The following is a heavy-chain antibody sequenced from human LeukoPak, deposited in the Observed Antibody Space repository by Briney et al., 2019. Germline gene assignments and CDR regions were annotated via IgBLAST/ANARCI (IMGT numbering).Heavy chain of an antibody. V-gene: IGHV4-59*08. CDR2: IYYSGST. CDR1: GGSISNTY. Sequence: PSETLSLTCTVSGGSISNTYWSWIRQPPGKGLEWIAYIYYSGSTNCNPSLKCRVEISVHTDKTLLSVELSWVTARDTAVYYCERLCADGSSAFDIWGQGTMVTVSS. CDR3: ERLCADGSSAFDI. J-gene: IGHJ3*02. D-gene: IGHD2-15*01.